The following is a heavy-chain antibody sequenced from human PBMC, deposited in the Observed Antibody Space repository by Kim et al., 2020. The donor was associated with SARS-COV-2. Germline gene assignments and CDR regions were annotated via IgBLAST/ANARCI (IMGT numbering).Heavy chain of an antibody. D-gene: IGHD3-22*01. CDR1: GYSISSSNW. V-gene: IGHV4-28*03. CDR3: ARESAYYDSSGYSYWYFDL. J-gene: IGHJ2*01. Sequence: SETLSLTCAVSGYSISSSNWWGWIRQPPGKGLEWIGYIYYSGSTYYNPSLKSRVTMSVDTSKNQFSLKLSSVTAVDTAVYYCARESAYYDSSGYSYWYFDLWGRGTLVTVSS. CDR2: IYYSGST.